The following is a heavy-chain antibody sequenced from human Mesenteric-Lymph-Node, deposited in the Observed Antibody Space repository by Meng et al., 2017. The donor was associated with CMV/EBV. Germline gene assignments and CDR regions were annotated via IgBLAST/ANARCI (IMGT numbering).Heavy chain of an antibody. D-gene: IGHD3-22*01. CDR1: GFTFTSYW. Sequence: GGSLRLSCAASGFTFTSYWMNWVRQAPGKGLEWVANIKQDGSEKFYVDSVKGRFTISRDNADNSLYLQMNTLRAEDTAVYYCARGSSDFYYWGQGTLVTVSS. V-gene: IGHV3-7*04. CDR2: IKQDGSEK. CDR3: ARGSSDFYY. J-gene: IGHJ4*02.